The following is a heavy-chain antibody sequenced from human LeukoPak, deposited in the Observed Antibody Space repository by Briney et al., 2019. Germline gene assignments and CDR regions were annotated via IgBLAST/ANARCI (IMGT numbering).Heavy chain of an antibody. J-gene: IGHJ4*02. CDR1: GFTFSSSW. CDR3: AKDSYSKGDY. Sequence: GGSLRLSCVASGFTFSSSWMAWVRQAPGKGLQWVANINHDGSVKNYVGSVKGRFAISRDDAQNSFYLQMNSLETDDTAVYYCAKDSYSKGDYWGQGTLVTVSS. CDR2: INHDGSVK. V-gene: IGHV3-7*01. D-gene: IGHD4-11*01.